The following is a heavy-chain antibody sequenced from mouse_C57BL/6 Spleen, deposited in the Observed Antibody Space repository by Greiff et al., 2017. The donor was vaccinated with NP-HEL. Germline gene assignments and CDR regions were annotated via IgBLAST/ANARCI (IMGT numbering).Heavy chain of an antibody. CDR2: IFPGSGCT. Sequence: QVQLLQSGAELMKPGASVKLSCKASGYTFTGYWIEWVKQRPGHGLAWIGEIFPGSGCTYYNEKFKGKATVTADTSSNTAYMQLSSLTTEDSAIYYCASGILWAMDYWGQGTSVTVST. J-gene: IGHJ4*01. D-gene: IGHD1-1*02. V-gene: IGHV1-9*01. CDR3: ASGILWAMDY. CDR1: GYTFTGYW.